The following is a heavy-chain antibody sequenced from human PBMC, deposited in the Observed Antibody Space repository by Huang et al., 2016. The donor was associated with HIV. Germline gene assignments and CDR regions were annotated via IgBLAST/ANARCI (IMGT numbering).Heavy chain of an antibody. CDR2: IYYSGRT. V-gene: IGHV4-39*01. J-gene: IGHJ4*02. CDR3: ARLLYRYYFDY. D-gene: IGHD1-26*01. Sequence: QLQLQESGPGLVKPSETLSLTCTVSGGSISSSSYYWGWIRQPPGKGLEWIGSIYYSGRTYHNPSLKSRVTISVDTSKNQFSLKLSSVTAADTAVYYCARLLYRYYFDYWGQGTLVTVSS. CDR1: GGSISSSSYY.